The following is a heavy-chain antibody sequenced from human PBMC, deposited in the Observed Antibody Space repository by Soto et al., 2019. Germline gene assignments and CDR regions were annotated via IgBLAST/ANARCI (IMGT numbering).Heavy chain of an antibody. Sequence: GASVKVSCKASGVTFSSYAISWVRQAPGQGLEWMGGIIPIFGTANYAQKFQGRVTITADESTSTAYMELSSLRAEDTAVYYCARDLAYQLPGGWFEPWGQGTLVTVSS. CDR2: IIPIFGTA. CDR3: ARDLAYQLPGGWFEP. D-gene: IGHD2-2*01. V-gene: IGHV1-69*13. CDR1: GVTFSSYA. J-gene: IGHJ5*02.